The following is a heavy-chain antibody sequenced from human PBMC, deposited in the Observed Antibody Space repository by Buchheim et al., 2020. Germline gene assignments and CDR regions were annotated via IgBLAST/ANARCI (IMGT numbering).Heavy chain of an antibody. D-gene: IGHD5-18*01. CDR1: GFTFSSYA. CDR3: AKDLGGRRIQLWLPYDY. J-gene: IGHJ4*02. Sequence: EVQLLESGGGLVQPGGSLRLSCAASGFTFSSYAMSWVRQAPGKGLEWVSAISGSGGSTYYADSVKGRFTISSDNSKNTLYLQMNSLRAEDTAVYYCAKDLGGRRIQLWLPYDYWGQGTL. V-gene: IGHV3-23*01. CDR2: ISGSGGST.